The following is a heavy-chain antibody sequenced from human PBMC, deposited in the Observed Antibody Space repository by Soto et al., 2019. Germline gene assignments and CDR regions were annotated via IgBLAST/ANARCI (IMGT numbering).Heavy chain of an antibody. J-gene: IGHJ4*02. D-gene: IGHD6-13*01. V-gene: IGHV3-23*01. Sequence: GGSLRLSGAGSGFTFINYAMTWVRQAPGKGLEWVSSISNRGSDTYYVDSVKGRFTISRDNSKNTLYLQMNSLRAEDTAVYYCAKDTYSSSWYFWGQGTLVTVSS. CDR2: ISNRGSDT. CDR1: GFTFINYA. CDR3: AKDTYSSSWYF.